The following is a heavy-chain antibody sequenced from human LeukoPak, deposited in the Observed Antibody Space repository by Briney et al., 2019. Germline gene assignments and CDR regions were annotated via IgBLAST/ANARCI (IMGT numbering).Heavy chain of an antibody. V-gene: IGHV3-30*18. J-gene: IGHJ3*02. CDR1: GFTFSSYG. Sequence: GRSLRLSCAASGFTFSSYGMHWVRQAPGKGLEWVAVISYDGSNKYYADSVKGRFTISRDNSKNTLYLQRNSLRAEDTAVYYCAKDLSMIHAFDIWGQGTMVTVSS. CDR2: ISYDGSNK. D-gene: IGHD5/OR15-5a*01. CDR3: AKDLSMIHAFDI.